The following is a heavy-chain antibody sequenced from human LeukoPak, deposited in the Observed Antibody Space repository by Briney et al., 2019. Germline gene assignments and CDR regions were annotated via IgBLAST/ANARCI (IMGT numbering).Heavy chain of an antibody. Sequence: ASVKVSCKASGYTFTSYDINWVRQATGQGLEWMGWINPNSGGTNYAQKFQGRVTMTRDTSISTAYMELSRLRSDDTAVYYCAREPLEYSSSPGLLRYWGQGTLVTVSS. V-gene: IGHV1-2*02. J-gene: IGHJ4*02. CDR2: INPNSGGT. CDR1: GYTFTSYD. CDR3: AREPLEYSSSPGLLRY. D-gene: IGHD6-6*01.